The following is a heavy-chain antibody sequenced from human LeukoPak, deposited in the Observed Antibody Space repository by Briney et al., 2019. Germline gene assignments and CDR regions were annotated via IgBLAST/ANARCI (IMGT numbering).Heavy chain of an antibody. CDR1: GFTFISYS. CDR2: ISSSSSYI. J-gene: IGHJ4*02. Sequence: PGGSLRLSGAASGFTFISYSMNWVRQAPGKGLEWVSSISSSSSYIYYADSVKGRFTISRDNAKNSLYLQMNSLRAEDTAVYYCARGIADYFDYWGQGTLVTVSS. D-gene: IGHD6-13*01. CDR3: ARGIADYFDY. V-gene: IGHV3-21*01.